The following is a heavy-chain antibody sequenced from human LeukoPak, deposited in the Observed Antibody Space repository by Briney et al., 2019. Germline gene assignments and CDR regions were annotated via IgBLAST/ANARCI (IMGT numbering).Heavy chain of an antibody. J-gene: IGHJ4*02. Sequence: PGGSLRLSCAASGFTFSSYAMSWVRQAPGKGLEWLSGISGSGGSTYYADSVKGRFIISRDNSKATLYLQMNSLRAEDTAVYYCAKNHLRAGLGYFDYWGQGNLVTVSS. CDR1: GFTFSSYA. D-gene: IGHD1-14*01. V-gene: IGHV3-23*01. CDR3: AKNHLRAGLGYFDY. CDR2: ISGSGGST.